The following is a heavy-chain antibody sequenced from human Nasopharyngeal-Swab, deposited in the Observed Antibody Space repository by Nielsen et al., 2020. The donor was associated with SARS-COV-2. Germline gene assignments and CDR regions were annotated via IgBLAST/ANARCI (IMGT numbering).Heavy chain of an antibody. CDR2: ISYDGSNK. V-gene: IGHV3-30*18. CDR3: AKDGSSTSSGIKIDY. D-gene: IGHD2-2*01. J-gene: IGHJ4*02. Sequence: WIRQPPGKGLEWVAVISYDGSNKYYADSVKGRFIISRDNSKNMLYLQMNSLRAEDTAVYYCAKDGSSTSSGIKIDYWGQGTLVTVSS.